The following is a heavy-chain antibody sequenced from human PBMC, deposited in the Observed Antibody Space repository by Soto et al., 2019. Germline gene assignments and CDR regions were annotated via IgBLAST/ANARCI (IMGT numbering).Heavy chain of an antibody. Sequence: SETLSLTCTVSGGSISSYYWSWIRQPPGKGLEWIGYIYYSGSTNYNPSLKSRVTISVDTSKNQFSLKLSSVTAADTAVYYCARVRLSIAAADVWGQGTLVTVSS. J-gene: IGHJ4*02. D-gene: IGHD6-13*01. CDR2: IYYSGST. CDR3: ARVRLSIAAADV. CDR1: GGSISSYY. V-gene: IGHV4-59*01.